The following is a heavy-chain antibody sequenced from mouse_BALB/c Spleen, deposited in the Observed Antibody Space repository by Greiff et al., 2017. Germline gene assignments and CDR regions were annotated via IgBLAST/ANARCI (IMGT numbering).Heavy chain of an antibody. CDR2: ISYSGST. V-gene: IGHV3-2*02. CDR1: GYSITSDYA. Sequence: VQLQQSGPGLVKPSQSLSLTCTVTGYSITSDYAWNWIRQFPGNKLEWMGYISYSGSTSYNPSLKSRISITRDTSKNQFFLQLNSVTTEDTATYYCARWPPPGYYAMDYWGQGTSVTVSS. J-gene: IGHJ4*01. CDR3: ARWPPPGYYAMDY.